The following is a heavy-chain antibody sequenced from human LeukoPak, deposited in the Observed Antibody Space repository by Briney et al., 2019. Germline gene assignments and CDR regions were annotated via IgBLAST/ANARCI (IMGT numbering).Heavy chain of an antibody. CDR2: IYYSGST. Sequence: SETLSLTCAVYGGSFSGYYWSWIRQPPGKGLEWIGYIYYSGSTNYNPSLKSRVTISVDTSKNQFSLKLSSVTAADTAVYYCARDSSEGSYYYYMDVRGKGTTVTVSS. CDR3: ARDSSEGSYYYYMDV. D-gene: IGHD3-22*01. V-gene: IGHV4-59*01. CDR1: GGSFSGYY. J-gene: IGHJ6*03.